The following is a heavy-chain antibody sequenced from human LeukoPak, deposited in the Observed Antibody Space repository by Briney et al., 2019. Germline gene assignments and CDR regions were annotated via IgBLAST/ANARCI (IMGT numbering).Heavy chain of an antibody. CDR2: IRSKVHSYAT. CDR3: TRWVVGTTSAFDI. D-gene: IGHD1-26*01. Sequence: GGSLRLSCAASGFTFSGSSMHWVRQASGKGLEWVGRIRSKVHSYATAYTASVKGRFTISRDDSKDTAYLQMNSLKSEDTAVYYCTRWVVGTTSAFDIWGQGTMVTVSS. CDR1: GFTFSGSS. V-gene: IGHV3-73*01. J-gene: IGHJ3*02.